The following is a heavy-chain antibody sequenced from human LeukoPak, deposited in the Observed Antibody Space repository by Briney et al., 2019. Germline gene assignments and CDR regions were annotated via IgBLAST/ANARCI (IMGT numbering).Heavy chain of an antibody. Sequence: GGSLRLSCITSGFTFSSYWMSWVRQAPGKGLEWVANIKPDGNERYYVDSVKGRFTISRDNAKNSLYLQMNSLRAEDTAVYYCARDSSPTVTTTDDYWGQGTLVTVSS. V-gene: IGHV3-7*01. J-gene: IGHJ4*02. CDR2: IKPDGNER. CDR3: ARDSSPTVTTTDDY. CDR1: GFTFSSYW. D-gene: IGHD4-17*01.